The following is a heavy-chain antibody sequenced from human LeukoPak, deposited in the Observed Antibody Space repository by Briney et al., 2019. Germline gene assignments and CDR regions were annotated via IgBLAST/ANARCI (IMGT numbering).Heavy chain of an antibody. V-gene: IGHV3-49*04. CDR1: GFTVSSNY. Sequence: PGGSLRLSCAASGFTVSSNYMSWVRQAPGKGLEWVGFIRSKAYGGTTGYAASVKGRFTISRDDSKSIAYLQMNSLKTEDTAVYYCTRDTYYDFWSGYSYYYYGMDVWGQGTTVTVSS. CDR3: TRDTYYDFWSGYSYYYYGMDV. J-gene: IGHJ6*02. D-gene: IGHD3-3*01. CDR2: IRSKAYGGTT.